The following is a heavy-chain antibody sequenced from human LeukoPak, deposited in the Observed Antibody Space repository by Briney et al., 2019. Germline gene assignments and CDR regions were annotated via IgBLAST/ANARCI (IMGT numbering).Heavy chain of an antibody. Sequence: PSETLSLTCTVSGGSISSYYWSWIRQPPGKGLEWIGEINHSGSTNYNPSLKSRVTISVDTSKNQFSLKLSSVTAADTAVYYCAIRAGDYGRGYFDYWGQGTLVTVSS. J-gene: IGHJ4*02. CDR3: AIRAGDYGRGYFDY. V-gene: IGHV4-34*01. D-gene: IGHD4-17*01. CDR1: GGSISSYY. CDR2: INHSGST.